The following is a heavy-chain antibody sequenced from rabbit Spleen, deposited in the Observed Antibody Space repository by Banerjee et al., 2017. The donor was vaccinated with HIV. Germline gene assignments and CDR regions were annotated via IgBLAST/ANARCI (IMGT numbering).Heavy chain of an antibody. CDR3: AMDSGSSFSSYGMDL. CDR1: GFDFSSYY. J-gene: IGHJ6*01. Sequence: QLKETGGGLVQPGGSLTLSCKASGFDFSSYYMSWVRQAPGKGLEWIGIIYAGKGSTDYASWVNGRFTISSDNAQNTVDLQMNCLTAADTATYFCAMDSGSSFSSYGMDLWGPGTLVTVS. D-gene: IGHD8-1*01. V-gene: IGHV1S7*01. CDR2: IYAGKGST.